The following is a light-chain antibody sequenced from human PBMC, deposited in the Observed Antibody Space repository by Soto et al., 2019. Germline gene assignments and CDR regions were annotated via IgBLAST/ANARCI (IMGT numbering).Light chain of an antibody. CDR1: SSNIGAGYD. Sequence: QSVLTQPPSVSGAPGQRVTISCTGSSSNIGAGYDVHWYQQLPGTAPILLIHSNSNRPSGVPDRFSGSKSGTSASLVITGLQAEDEAYYYFQSYDSSLSVVFGGGTKVTVL. V-gene: IGLV1-40*01. CDR3: QSYDSSLSVV. CDR2: SNS. J-gene: IGLJ2*01.